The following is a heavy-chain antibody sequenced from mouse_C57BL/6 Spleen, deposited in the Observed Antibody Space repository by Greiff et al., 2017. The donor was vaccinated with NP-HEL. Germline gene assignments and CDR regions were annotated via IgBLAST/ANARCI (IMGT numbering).Heavy chain of an antibody. CDR2: ISSGSSTI. V-gene: IGHV5-17*01. J-gene: IGHJ2*01. CDR1: GFTFSDYG. Sequence: VQLKESGGGLVKPGGSLKLSCAASGFTFSDYGMHWVRQAPEKGLEWVAYISSGSSTIYYADTVKGRFTISRDNAKNTLFLQMTSLRSEDTAMYYCARGYYYGSSLYYFDYWGQGTTLTVSS. CDR3: ARGYYYGSSLYYFDY. D-gene: IGHD1-1*01.